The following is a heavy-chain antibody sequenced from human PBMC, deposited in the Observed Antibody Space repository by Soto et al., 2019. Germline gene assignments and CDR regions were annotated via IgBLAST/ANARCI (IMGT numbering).Heavy chain of an antibody. CDR2: FYYSGST. V-gene: IGHV4-31*11. CDR1: GGSISSGGYS. J-gene: IGHJ4*02. D-gene: IGHD2-15*01. Sequence: PSETLSLTCAVSGGSISSGGYSWSWIRQPPGKGLEWIGHFYYSGSTYYNPSLKSRVTISADTSKNQFSLKLSSVTAADTAVYYCARFVIFGSYYDYWAQGTPVTVSA. CDR3: ARFVIFGSYYDY.